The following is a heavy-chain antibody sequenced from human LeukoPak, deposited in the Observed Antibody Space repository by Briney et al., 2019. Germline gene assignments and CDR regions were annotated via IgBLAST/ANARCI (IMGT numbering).Heavy chain of an antibody. Sequence: SETLSLTCNVSGASMSNYYWVWLRQPPGKGLEWIGEIYHSGSTNYNPSLKSRVTISVDKSKNQFSLKLSSVTAADTAVYYCASSEAVAGPDYWGQGTLVTVSS. D-gene: IGHD6-19*01. J-gene: IGHJ4*02. V-gene: IGHV4-59*12. CDR1: GASMSNYY. CDR2: IYHSGST. CDR3: ASSEAVAGPDY.